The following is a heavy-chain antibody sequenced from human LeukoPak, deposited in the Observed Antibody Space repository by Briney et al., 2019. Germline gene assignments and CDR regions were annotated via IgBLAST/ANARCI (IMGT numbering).Heavy chain of an antibody. CDR1: GFTFSSYA. V-gene: IGHV3-23*01. J-gene: IGHJ6*02. Sequence: GGSLRLSCAASGFTFSSYAMSWVRQAPGEGLEWVSAISGGGGSTYYADSVKGRFTISRDNSKNTLYLQMNSLRAEDTAVYYCAKDSGYSYGQLYYYYGMDVWGQGTTVTVSS. CDR2: ISGGGGST. D-gene: IGHD5-18*01. CDR3: AKDSGYSYGQLYYYYGMDV.